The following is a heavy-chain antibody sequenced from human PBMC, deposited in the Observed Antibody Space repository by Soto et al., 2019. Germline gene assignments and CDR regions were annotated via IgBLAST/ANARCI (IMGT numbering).Heavy chain of an antibody. J-gene: IGHJ5*02. CDR2: INAGNGNT. V-gene: IGHV1-3*01. D-gene: IGHD3-10*01. Sequence: ASVKVSCKASGYTFTSYAMHWVRQAPGQRLEWMGWINAGNGNTKYSQKFQGRVTITRDTSASTAYMELSSLRSEDTAVYYCARFLYYYGSGSIDWFDPWGQGTLVTVSS. CDR3: ARFLYYYGSGSIDWFDP. CDR1: GYTFTSYA.